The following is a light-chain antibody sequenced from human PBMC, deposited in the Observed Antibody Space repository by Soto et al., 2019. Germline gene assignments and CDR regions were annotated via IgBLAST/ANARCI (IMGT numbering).Light chain of an antibody. CDR2: AAI. CDR1: QTITTY. CDR3: QQTYSTPPT. J-gene: IGKJ2*01. V-gene: IGKV1-39*01. Sequence: DIQTTQSPSSLSASVGDRVTITCRASQTITTYLNWYQHKPGKAPKLLIYAAISLQSGVPSRLSGSGSGTDFTLTISSLQPDDFATYYCQQTYSTPPTFGQGTKVEIK.